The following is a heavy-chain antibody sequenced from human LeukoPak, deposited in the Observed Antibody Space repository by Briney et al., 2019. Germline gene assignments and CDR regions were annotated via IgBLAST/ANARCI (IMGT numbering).Heavy chain of an antibody. V-gene: IGHV1-46*01. J-gene: IGHJ4*02. Sequence: RRASVKVSCKTSGYTFTSYHIHWVRQAPGQGLEWMGIMRASGGSASYAQQFQGRVTMTRDTSTSTVYMELSSLRSEDTAVYYCASPGEKDYYFDYWGQGTLVTVSS. CDR3: ASPGEKDYYFDY. D-gene: IGHD3-16*01. CDR2: MRASGGSA. CDR1: GYTFTSYH.